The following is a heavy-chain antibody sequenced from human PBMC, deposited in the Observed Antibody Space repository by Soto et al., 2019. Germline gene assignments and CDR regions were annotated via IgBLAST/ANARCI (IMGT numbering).Heavy chain of an antibody. Sequence: EVQLVESGGGLVQPGGSLRLSCAASGFTVSSNYMSWVRQAPGKGLEWVSVIYSGGSTYYADSVKGRFTISRHNSKNTLYLQMNSLRAEDTAVYYCASELYSSGWGGAFDIWGQGTMVTVSS. V-gene: IGHV3-53*04. J-gene: IGHJ3*02. D-gene: IGHD6-19*01. CDR1: GFTVSSNY. CDR3: ASELYSSGWGGAFDI. CDR2: IYSGGST.